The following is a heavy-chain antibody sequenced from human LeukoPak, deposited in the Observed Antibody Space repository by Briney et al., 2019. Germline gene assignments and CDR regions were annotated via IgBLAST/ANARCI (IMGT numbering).Heavy chain of an antibody. V-gene: IGHV4-4*07. J-gene: IGHJ4*02. CDR1: GGSISSYY. Sequence: SETLSLTCTVSGGSISSYYWSWIRQPAGKGLEWIGHIYTSGSTNYNPSLKSRVTMSVDTSKNQFSLKLSSVTAADTAVYYCARDRPTMVRGVIGFDYWGQGTLVTVSS. CDR3: ARDRPTMVRGVIGFDY. CDR2: IYTSGST. D-gene: IGHD3-10*01.